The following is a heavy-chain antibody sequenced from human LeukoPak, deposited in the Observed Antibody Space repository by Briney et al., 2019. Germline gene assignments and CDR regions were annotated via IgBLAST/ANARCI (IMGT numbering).Heavy chain of an antibody. J-gene: IGHJ5*02. CDR3: ARMGDIDAGSSWFWPQQYNWFDP. CDR1: GGSISSYY. CDR2: IYYSGST. V-gene: IGHV4-59*01. Sequence: PSETLSLTCTVSGGSISSYYWSWIRKPPGRGLEWIGYIYYSGSTNYNPSLKSRVTISVDTSKNQFSLKLSSVTAADTAVYYCARMGDIDAGSSWFWPQQYNWFDPWGQGTLVTVSS. D-gene: IGHD6-13*01.